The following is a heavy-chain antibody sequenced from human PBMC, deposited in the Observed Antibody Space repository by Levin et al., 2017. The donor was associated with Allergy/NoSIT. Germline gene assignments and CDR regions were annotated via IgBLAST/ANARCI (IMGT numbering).Heavy chain of an antibody. CDR3: AREPGGQWLVSR. CDR2: ISGSSTYI. Sequence: PGGSLRLSCAASGFTFSSYTMNWVRQAPGKGLEWVSSISGSSTYIYYADSVKGRFTISRDNAKNSLYLQMDSLRAEDTAVYYCAREPGGQWLVSRGGQGTLVTVSS. CDR1: GFTFSSYT. D-gene: IGHD6-19*01. V-gene: IGHV3-21*01. J-gene: IGHJ4*02.